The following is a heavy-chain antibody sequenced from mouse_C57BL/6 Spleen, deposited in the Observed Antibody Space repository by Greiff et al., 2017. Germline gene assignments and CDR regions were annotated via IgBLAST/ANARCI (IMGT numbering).Heavy chain of an antibody. CDR3: AGVDGYYWYFDV. V-gene: IGHV12-3*01. J-gene: IGHJ1*03. CDR2: ITHSGES. D-gene: IGHD2-3*01. Sequence: VQLVESGPGLVKPSQSLFLTCSITGFPITSGYYWIWIRQSPGKPLEWMGYITHSGESFYNPSLQSPISITRETSKNQCFLQLNSVTTEDTAMYYCAGVDGYYWYFDVWGTGTTVTVSS. CDR1: GFPITSGYY.